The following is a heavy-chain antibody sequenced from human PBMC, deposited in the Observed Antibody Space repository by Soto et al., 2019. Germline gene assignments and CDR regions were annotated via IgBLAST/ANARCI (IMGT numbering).Heavy chain of an antibody. CDR2: INPNSGGT. CDR3: ARSDDFWSGYGMDV. V-gene: IGHV1-2*04. Sequence: ASVKVSCKASGYTFTGYYMHWVRQAPGQGLEWMGWINPNSGGTNYAQKFQGWVTMTRDTSISTAYMELSRLRSDDTAVYYCARSDDFWSGYGMDVWGQVTTVTVSS. CDR1: GYTFTGYY. J-gene: IGHJ6*02. D-gene: IGHD3-3*01.